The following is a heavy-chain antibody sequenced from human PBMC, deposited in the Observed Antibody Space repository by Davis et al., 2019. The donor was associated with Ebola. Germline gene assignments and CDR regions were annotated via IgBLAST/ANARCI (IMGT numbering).Heavy chain of an antibody. CDR1: GFTVSSNY. V-gene: IGHV3-53*01. J-gene: IGHJ3*02. Sequence: GESLKISCAASGFTVSSNYMSWVRQAPGKGLEWVSVIYSGGSTYYADSVKGRFTISRDNSKNTLYLQMNGLRAEDTAVYYCARERDAFDIWGQGTMVTVSS. CDR3: ARERDAFDI. CDR2: IYSGGST.